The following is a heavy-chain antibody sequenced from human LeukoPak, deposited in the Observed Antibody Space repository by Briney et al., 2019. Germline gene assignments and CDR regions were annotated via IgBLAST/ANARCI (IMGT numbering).Heavy chain of an antibody. CDR2: IYYSGST. CDR1: GGSISSGGYY. J-gene: IGHJ4*02. V-gene: IGHV4-31*03. Sequence: TLSLTCTVSGGSISSGGYYWSWIRQHPGKGLEWIGYIYYSGSTYYNPSLKSRVTISVDTSKNQFSLKLSSVTAADTAVYYCARGSYGDYFDYWGQGTLVTVSS. CDR3: ARGSYGDYFDY. D-gene: IGHD1-26*01.